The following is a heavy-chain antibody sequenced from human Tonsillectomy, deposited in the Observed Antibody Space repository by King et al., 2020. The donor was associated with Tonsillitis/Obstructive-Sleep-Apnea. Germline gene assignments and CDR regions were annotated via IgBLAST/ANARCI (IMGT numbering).Heavy chain of an antibody. CDR1: GGSISSYY. CDR2: IYYSGST. V-gene: IGHV4-59*01. J-gene: IGHJ4*02. CDR3: ASSERGYPYFDY. D-gene: IGHD1-1*01. Sequence: VQLQESGPGLVKPSETLSLTCTVSGGSISSYYWSWIRQPPGKGLEWIGYIYYSGSTNYNPSLKSRVTISVDTSKNQFSLKLSSVTAADTAVYYCASSERGYPYFDYWGQGTLVTVSS.